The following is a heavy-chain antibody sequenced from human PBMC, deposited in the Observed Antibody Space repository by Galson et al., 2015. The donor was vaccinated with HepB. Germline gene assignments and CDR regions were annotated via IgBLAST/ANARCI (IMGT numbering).Heavy chain of an antibody. J-gene: IGHJ3*01. CDR3: ARGGIRHASDV. V-gene: IGHV3-7*03. D-gene: IGHD2/OR15-2a*01. Sequence: SLRLSCAASGFSFSTYWMTWVRLAPGKGMEWVANIKSDGSEKYYVESVRGRFAISRDNAKNSLYLQMNSLRAEDTAMYHCARGGIRHASDVWGLGTMVTVSP. CDR2: IKSDGSEK. CDR1: GFSFSTYW.